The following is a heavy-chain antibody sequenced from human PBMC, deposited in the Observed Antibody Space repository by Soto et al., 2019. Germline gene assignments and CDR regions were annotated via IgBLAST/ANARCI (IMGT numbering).Heavy chain of an antibody. J-gene: IGHJ4*02. CDR2: ISRDGTNK. D-gene: IGHD3-10*01. CDR3: ARSRSGAVADPLDY. V-gene: IGHV3-30*04. CDR1: GFTFRSYA. Sequence: GGSLRLSCAASGFTFRSYAVHWVRQAPGKGLEWVAVISRDGTNKYYVDSVKGRFTISRDNSKDTVYLQMNSLRDEDSAMFYCARSRSGAVADPLDYWGQGTLVTVSS.